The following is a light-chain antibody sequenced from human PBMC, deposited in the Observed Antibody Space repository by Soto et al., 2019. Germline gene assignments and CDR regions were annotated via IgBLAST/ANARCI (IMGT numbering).Light chain of an antibody. J-gene: IGKJ1*01. CDR3: QRYDSLRT. Sequence: EIVLTQCPGTLSLSPGERATISWRASQSVRSNFLAWYQQKPGQAPRLLIYGASNRTTGIPDRCSGSGSRKDFTLTITRLEPEYSAMDYCQRYDSLRTFGQGTKVDIK. V-gene: IGKV3-20*01. CDR1: QSVRSNF. CDR2: GAS.